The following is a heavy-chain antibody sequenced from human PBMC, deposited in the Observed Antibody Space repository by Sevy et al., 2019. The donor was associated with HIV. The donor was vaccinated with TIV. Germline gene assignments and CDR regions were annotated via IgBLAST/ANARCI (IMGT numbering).Heavy chain of an antibody. V-gene: IGHV4-39*01. CDR1: GGSINSSDYY. CDR2: IYYSGNT. J-gene: IGHJ4*02. Sequence: SETLSLTCTVSGGSINSSDYYWGWIRQPPGKGLEWIGSIYYSGNTYYNPSLKSRVTISVDTSKNQFSLKLSSVAAAETAVYYCARQHLGSFDYWGQGTLVTVSS. D-gene: IGHD7-27*01. CDR3: ARQHLGSFDY.